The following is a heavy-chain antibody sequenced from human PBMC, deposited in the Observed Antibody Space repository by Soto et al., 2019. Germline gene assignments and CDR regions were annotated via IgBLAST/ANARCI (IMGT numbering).Heavy chain of an antibody. Sequence: GESLKISCKGSGYSFTSYWIGWVRQMPGKGLEWMGIIYPGDSDTRYSPSFQGQVTISADKSISTAYLQWSSLKASDTAMYYCARRSNVMRTDKWDRSAFDFWGQGTMVSVS. D-gene: IGHD1-26*01. CDR2: IYPGDSDT. CDR3: ARRSNVMRTDKWDRSAFDF. CDR1: GYSFTSYW. J-gene: IGHJ3*01. V-gene: IGHV5-51*01.